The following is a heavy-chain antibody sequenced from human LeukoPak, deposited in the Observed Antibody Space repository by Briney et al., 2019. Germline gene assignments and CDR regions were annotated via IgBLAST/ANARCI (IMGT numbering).Heavy chain of an antibody. V-gene: IGHV1-69*13. D-gene: IGHD6-19*01. CDR3: ARQKSLGVAGTALAFDY. J-gene: IGHJ4*02. CDR2: IIPIFGTA. CDR1: GGTFSSYA. Sequence: SVKVSCKASGGTFSSYAISWVRQAPGQGLEWMGGIIPIFGTANYAQKFQGRVTITADESTSTAYMELSSPRSEDTAVYYCARQKSLGVAGTALAFDYWGQGTLVTVSS.